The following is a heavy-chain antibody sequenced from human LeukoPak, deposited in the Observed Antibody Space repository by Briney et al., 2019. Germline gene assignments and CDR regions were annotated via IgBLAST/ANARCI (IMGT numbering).Heavy chain of an antibody. CDR1: GYTFTGYY. CDR2: INPSGAST. D-gene: IGHD6-13*01. V-gene: IGHV1-46*01. CDR3: ARVAAAGFAYDKFDP. J-gene: IGHJ5*02. Sequence: EASVKVSCKASGYTFTGYYMHWVRQAPGQGLEWMGIINPSGASTNYAQKFQGRVNMTRDTSTNTVYMELGSLRYEDTAVYYCARVAAAGFAYDKFDPWGQGTLVTVSS.